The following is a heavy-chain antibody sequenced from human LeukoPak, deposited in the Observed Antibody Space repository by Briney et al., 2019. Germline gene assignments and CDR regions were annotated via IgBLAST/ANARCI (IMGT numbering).Heavy chain of an antibody. V-gene: IGHV1-8*01. D-gene: IGHD7-27*01. Sequence: ASVKVSCKASGYTFTDYDINWVRQATGQGLEWMGWMNPNNDNTGYAQKFQGRVTMTRNTSISTAYMELNSLTFEDTAVYYCARGYWGRDYWGQGTLVTVSS. CDR2: MNPNNDNT. CDR1: GYTFTDYD. CDR3: ARGYWGRDY. J-gene: IGHJ4*02.